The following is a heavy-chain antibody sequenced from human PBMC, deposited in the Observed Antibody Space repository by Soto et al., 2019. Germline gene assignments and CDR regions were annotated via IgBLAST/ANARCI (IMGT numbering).Heavy chain of an antibody. V-gene: IGHV1-2*02. Sequence: GASVKVSCKASGYTFSGFYMHWVRQAPGQGLEWMGWINPNSGGTKSAEKFQGRFTISRDNSKNTLYLQMNSLRAEDTAVYYCARDPRDRQWLALDYWGQGTLVTVSS. J-gene: IGHJ4*02. D-gene: IGHD6-19*01. CDR3: ARDPRDRQWLALDY. CDR1: GYTFSGFY. CDR2: INPNSGGT.